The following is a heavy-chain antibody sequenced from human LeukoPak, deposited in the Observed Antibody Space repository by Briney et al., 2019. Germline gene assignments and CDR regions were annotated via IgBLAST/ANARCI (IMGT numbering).Heavy chain of an antibody. J-gene: IGHJ4*02. CDR3: ARVKGYCSGGSCYSSGFPDY. CDR2: ISWNSGSI. Sequence: GGSLRLSCAASGFTFDDYAMHWVRQAPGKGLEWVSGISWNSGSIGYADSVKGRFTISRDNAKNSLYLQMNSLRAEDTAVYYCARVKGYCSGGSCYSSGFPDYWGQGTLVTVSS. D-gene: IGHD2-15*01. CDR1: GFTFDDYA. V-gene: IGHV3-9*01.